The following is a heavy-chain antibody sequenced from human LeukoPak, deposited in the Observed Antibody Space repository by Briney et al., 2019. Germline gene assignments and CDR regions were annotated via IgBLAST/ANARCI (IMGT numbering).Heavy chain of an antibody. CDR2: INTNTGNP. CDR3: ARDQSSSWSNYYYMDV. Sequence: ASVKVSCKASGYTFTGYYMHWVRQAPGQGLEWMGWINTNTGNPTYAQGFTGRFVFSLDTSVSTAYLQISSLKAEDTAVYYCARDQSSSWSNYYYMDVWGKGTTVTVSS. CDR1: GYTFTGYY. J-gene: IGHJ6*03. D-gene: IGHD6-13*01. V-gene: IGHV7-4-1*02.